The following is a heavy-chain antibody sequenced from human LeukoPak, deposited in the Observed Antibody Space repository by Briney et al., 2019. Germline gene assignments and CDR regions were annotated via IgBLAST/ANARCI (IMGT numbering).Heavy chain of an antibody. CDR1: GGSISSGGYY. CDR2: IYTSGST. J-gene: IGHJ5*02. V-gene: IGHV4-61*02. Sequence: SQTLSLTCTVSGGSISSGGYYWSWIRQPAGRGLEWIGRIYTSGSTNYNPSLKSRVTMSVDTSKNQFSLKLSSVTAADTAVYYCARDQYGSGSYYNGNWFDPWGQGTLVTVSS. CDR3: ARDQYGSGSYYNGNWFDP. D-gene: IGHD3-10*01.